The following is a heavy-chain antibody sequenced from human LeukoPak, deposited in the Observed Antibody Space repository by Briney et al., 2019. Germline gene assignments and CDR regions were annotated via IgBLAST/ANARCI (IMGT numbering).Heavy chain of an antibody. CDR2: LYSGTTT. CDR3: ATERSGRYDTHQMDV. J-gene: IGHJ6*02. Sequence: GGSLRLSCAASGFTVSGNYMSWVRQSPGKGLEWVAVLYSGTTTYYADSVQGRFIISRDSSKNTLYLQMNSLRVEDSAVYYCATERSGRYDTHQMDVWGQGTTVTVSS. D-gene: IGHD5-12*01. V-gene: IGHV3-66*01. CDR1: GFTVSGNY.